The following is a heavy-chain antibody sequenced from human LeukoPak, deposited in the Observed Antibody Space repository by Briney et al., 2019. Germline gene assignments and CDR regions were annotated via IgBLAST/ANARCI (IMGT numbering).Heavy chain of an antibody. CDR1: GFTFSSYA. Sequence: PGGSLRLSCAASGFTFSSYAMTWVRQAPGKGLEWVSTITGSGGYTYYADSVKGRFTISRDNSKNTLYLQMNSLRAKDTALYYCARVWELSFDYWGQGTLVTVSS. CDR2: ITGSGGYT. D-gene: IGHD1-26*01. V-gene: IGHV3-23*01. J-gene: IGHJ4*02. CDR3: ARVWELSFDY.